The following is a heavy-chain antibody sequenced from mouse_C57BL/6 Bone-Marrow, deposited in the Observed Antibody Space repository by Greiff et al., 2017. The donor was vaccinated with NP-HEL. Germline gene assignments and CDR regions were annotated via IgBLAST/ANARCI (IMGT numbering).Heavy chain of an antibody. Sequence: EVKLMESGGGLVQPGGSLSLSCAASGFTFTDYYMSWVRQPPGKALEWLGFIRNKANGYTTEYSASVKGRFTISRDNSQSILYLQMNALRAEDSATYYCARFPIYYYGSSFYFDYWGQGTTRTVSS. J-gene: IGHJ2*01. V-gene: IGHV7-3*01. CDR1: GFTFTDYY. D-gene: IGHD1-1*01. CDR2: IRNKANGYTT. CDR3: ARFPIYYYGSSFYFDY.